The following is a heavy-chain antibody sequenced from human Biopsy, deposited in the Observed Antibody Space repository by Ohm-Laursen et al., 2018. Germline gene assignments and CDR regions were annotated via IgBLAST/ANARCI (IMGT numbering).Heavy chain of an antibody. Sequence: SLRLSCTASGFTFNVYSIVWVRQAPGKGLEWVSSITSRTSSTYYADSVKGRVTISRDNANNSVSLQVNNLRVDDTAVYYCARWYGDLFYYYNGMDVWGQGTTVTVSS. CDR3: ARWYGDLFYYYNGMDV. CDR2: ITSRTSST. D-gene: IGHD3-10*01. V-gene: IGHV3-21*01. CDR1: GFTFNVYS. J-gene: IGHJ6*02.